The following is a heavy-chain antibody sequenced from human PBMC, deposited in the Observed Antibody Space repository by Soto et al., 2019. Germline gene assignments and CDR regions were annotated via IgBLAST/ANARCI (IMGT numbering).Heavy chain of an antibody. CDR1: GFTFSSYA. J-gene: IGHJ5*02. V-gene: IGHV3-23*01. CDR2: ISGSGGST. D-gene: IGHD3-3*01. Sequence: GGSLRLSCAASGFTFSSYAMSWVRQAPGKGLEWVSAISGSGGSTYYADSVKGRFTISRDNSKNTLYLQMNSLRAEDTAVYYCAKDGIRFLEWLLPNWFDPWGQGTLVTVSS. CDR3: AKDGIRFLEWLLPNWFDP.